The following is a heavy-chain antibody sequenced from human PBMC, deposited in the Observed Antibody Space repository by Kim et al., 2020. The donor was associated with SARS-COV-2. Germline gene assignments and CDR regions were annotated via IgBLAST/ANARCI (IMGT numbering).Heavy chain of an antibody. J-gene: IGHJ4*02. CDR1: GDSISNYY. V-gene: IGHV4-59*03. Sequence: SETLSLTCIVSGDSISNYYWTWIRQPPGKGLEWIGYIYYSGTTNYNPSLESRVTMSVDTSKNQFSLKLNSVTATDTAVYFCAAYTAARRGIGYWGQGTLVTVSS. D-gene: IGHD2-2*01. CDR3: AAYTAARRGIGY. CDR2: IYYSGTT.